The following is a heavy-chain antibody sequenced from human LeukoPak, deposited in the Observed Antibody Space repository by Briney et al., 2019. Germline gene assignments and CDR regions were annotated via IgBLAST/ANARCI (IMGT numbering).Heavy chain of an antibody. CDR1: GGSISSYY. D-gene: IGHD6-19*01. CDR2: IYYSGST. J-gene: IGHJ4*02. V-gene: IGHV4-59*01. CDR3: ARARSGWSRLFDY. Sequence: SQTLSLTCTVSGGSISSYYWSWIRQPPGKGREWIGYIYYSGSTNYNPSLKSQVTISVDTSKNQFSLKLSSVTAADTAVYYCARARSGWSRLFDYWGQGTLVTVSS.